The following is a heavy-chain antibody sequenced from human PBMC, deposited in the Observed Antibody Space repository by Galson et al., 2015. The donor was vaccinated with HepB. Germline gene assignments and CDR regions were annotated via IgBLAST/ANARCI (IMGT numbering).Heavy chain of an antibody. J-gene: IGHJ4*02. CDR1: GFTFSSYS. CDR2: ISSSSTI. Sequence: SLRLSCAASGFTFSSYSMNWVRQAPGKGLEWVSYISSSSTIYYADSVKGRFTISRDNAKNSLYLQMNSLRDEDTAVYYCARDFPTTVVTPEEGGDYWGQGTLVTVSS. CDR3: ARDFPTTVVTPEEGGDY. V-gene: IGHV3-48*02. D-gene: IGHD4-23*01.